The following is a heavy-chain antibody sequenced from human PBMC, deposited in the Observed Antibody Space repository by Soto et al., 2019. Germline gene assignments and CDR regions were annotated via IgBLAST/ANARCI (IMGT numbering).Heavy chain of an antibody. CDR2: INHSGST. CDR1: GGSFSGYY. CDR3: ARVPGP. J-gene: IGHJ5*02. V-gene: IGHV4-34*01. Sequence: PSETLSLTCAVYGGSFSGYYWSWIRQPPGKGLEWIGEINHSGSTNYNPSLKIRVTISVDTSKNQFSLKLSSVTAADTAVYYCARVPGPWGQGTLVTVSS.